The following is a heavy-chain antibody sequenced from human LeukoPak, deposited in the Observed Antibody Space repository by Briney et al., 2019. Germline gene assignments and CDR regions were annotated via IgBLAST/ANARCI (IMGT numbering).Heavy chain of an antibody. CDR2: INHSGST. J-gene: IGHJ6*03. Sequence: PSETLSLTCAVYGGSFSGYYWSWIRQPPGKGLEWIGEINHSGSTNYNPSLKSRVTISVDTSKNQFSLKLSSVTAADTAVYYCAREGPGYSSGSKVRYYYYYMDVWGKGTTVTISS. V-gene: IGHV4-34*01. D-gene: IGHD6-19*01. CDR1: GGSFSGYY. CDR3: AREGPGYSSGSKVRYYYYYMDV.